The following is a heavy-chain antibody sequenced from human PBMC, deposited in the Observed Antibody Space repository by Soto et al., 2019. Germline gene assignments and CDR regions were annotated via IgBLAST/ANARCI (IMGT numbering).Heavy chain of an antibody. V-gene: IGHV4-30-4*01. CDR1: GASISSGDYY. D-gene: IGHD3-22*01. CDR2: IYYSGST. Sequence: QVQLQESGPGLVKPSQTLSLTCTVSGASISSGDYYWTWIRQPPGKGLEWIGSIYYSGSTYYNPSLKSRVTLSVDPSNNQFSLKLSSVTAADTAVYYCARASYDSSTYYLDYWGQGTLVTVSS. J-gene: IGHJ4*02. CDR3: ARASYDSSTYYLDY.